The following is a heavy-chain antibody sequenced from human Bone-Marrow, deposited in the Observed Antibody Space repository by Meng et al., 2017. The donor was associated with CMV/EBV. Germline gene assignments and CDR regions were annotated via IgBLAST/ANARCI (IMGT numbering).Heavy chain of an antibody. CDR1: GYTFTSHY. D-gene: IGHD2-8*01. J-gene: IGHJ4*02. Sequence: ASVKVSCKASGYTFTSHYMYWVRQAPGQGLEWMGIINPSSGSTSYAQKFQGRVTVTRDTSTSTVYMELGSLRSEDTAVYYCARDSGGDINGYEESADYWGQGTLVTVSS. V-gene: IGHV1-46*01. CDR2: INPSSGST. CDR3: ARDSGGDINGYEESADY.